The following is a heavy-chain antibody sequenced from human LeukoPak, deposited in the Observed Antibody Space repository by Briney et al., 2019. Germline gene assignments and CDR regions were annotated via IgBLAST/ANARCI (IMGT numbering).Heavy chain of an antibody. Sequence: SGTLSLTCAVSGGSISSSNWWSWVRQPPGKGLEWLGEIYHSGSTNYNPSLKSRVTISVDKSKNQFSLKLSSVTAADTAVYYCAREGRYCSSTSCYGGVDYWGQGTLVTVSS. V-gene: IGHV4-4*02. D-gene: IGHD2-2*01. CDR2: IYHSGST. CDR3: AREGRYCSSTSCYGGVDY. J-gene: IGHJ4*02. CDR1: GGSISSSNW.